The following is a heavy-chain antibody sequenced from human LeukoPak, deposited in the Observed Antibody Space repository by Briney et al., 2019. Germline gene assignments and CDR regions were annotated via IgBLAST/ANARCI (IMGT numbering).Heavy chain of an antibody. V-gene: IGHV3-30-3*01. CDR1: GFTFSSYA. J-gene: IGHJ3*02. D-gene: IGHD3-22*01. Sequence: GRSLRLSCAASGFTFSSYAMHWVRQAPGKGLEWVAVISYDGSNKYYADSVKGRFTISRDNAKNSLYLQMNSLRAEDTAVYYCARGLSSGFLDAFDIWGQGTMVTVSS. CDR3: ARGLSSGFLDAFDI. CDR2: ISYDGSNK.